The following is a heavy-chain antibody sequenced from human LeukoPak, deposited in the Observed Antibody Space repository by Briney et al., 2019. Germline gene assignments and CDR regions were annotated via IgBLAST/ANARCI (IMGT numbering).Heavy chain of an antibody. CDR3: ASGGLVSRYLDH. J-gene: IGHJ4*01. CDR1: GGSISSSTW. CDR2: VFYSGST. Sequence: PSETLSLTCAVSGGSISSSTWWTWVRQPPGKGLEWIGEVFYSGSTNSNPSLKSRLTMSVDESKHEFSLKLTSVTAADTAVYYCASGGLVSRYLDHWGHGTLVTVSP. D-gene: IGHD3-9*01. V-gene: IGHV4-4*02.